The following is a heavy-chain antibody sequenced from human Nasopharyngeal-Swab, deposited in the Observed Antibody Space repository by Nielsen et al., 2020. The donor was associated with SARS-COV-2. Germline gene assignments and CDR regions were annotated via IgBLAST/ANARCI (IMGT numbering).Heavy chain of an antibody. J-gene: IGHJ1*01. Sequence: GESLKISCAASGFTFSSYAMSWVRQAPGKGLEWVSSISVSGDTTYCADSVKGRFTISRDNSKNTLYLQLNSLRAEDTAVYYCAKGAVGGAVDGTQYFQHWGQGTQVTVSS. CDR2: ISVSGDTT. V-gene: IGHV3-23*01. CDR1: GFTFSSYA. D-gene: IGHD6-19*01. CDR3: AKGAVGGAVDGTQYFQH.